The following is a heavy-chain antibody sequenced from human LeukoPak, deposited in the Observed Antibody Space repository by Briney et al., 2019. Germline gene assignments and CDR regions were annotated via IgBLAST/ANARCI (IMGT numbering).Heavy chain of an antibody. CDR2: ISAYNGNT. V-gene: IGHV1-18*01. CDR1: GYTFTSYG. Sequence: ASVEVSCKASGYTFTSYGISWVRQSPGQGLEWMGWISAYNGNTNYAQKLQGRVTMTTDTSTSTAYMELRGLRSADTAVYYCAITLPTGSPYSSYGMDVWGQGTTVTVSS. J-gene: IGHJ6*02. CDR3: AITLPTGSPYSSYGMDV. D-gene: IGHD1-1*01.